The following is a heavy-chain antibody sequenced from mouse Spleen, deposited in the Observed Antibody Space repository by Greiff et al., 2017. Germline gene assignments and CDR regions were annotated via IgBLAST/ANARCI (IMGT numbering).Heavy chain of an antibody. CDR1: GYTFTDYN. D-gene: IGHD1-1*01. J-gene: IGHJ1*01. V-gene: IGHV1-18*01. Sequence: EVQLQQSGPELVKPGASVKIPCKASGYTFTDYNMDWVKQSHGKSLEWIGDINPNNGGTIYNQKFKGKATLTVDKSSSTAYMELRSLTSEDTAVYYCARRWDYDWYFDVWGAGTTVTVSS. CDR3: ARRWDYDWYFDV. CDR2: INPNNGGT.